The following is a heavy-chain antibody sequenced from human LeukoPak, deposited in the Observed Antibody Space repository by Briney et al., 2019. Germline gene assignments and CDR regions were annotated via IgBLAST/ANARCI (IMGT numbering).Heavy chain of an antibody. Sequence: PSETLSLTCTVSGGSISSYYWSWIWQPPGKGLEWIGYIYYSGSTNYNPSLKSRVTISVDTSKNQFSLKLSSVTAADTAVYYCARDLSTYYYGSGSSDAFDIWGQGTMVTVSS. D-gene: IGHD3-10*01. CDR2: IYYSGST. CDR1: GGSISSYY. CDR3: ARDLSTYYYGSGSSDAFDI. J-gene: IGHJ3*02. V-gene: IGHV4-59*12.